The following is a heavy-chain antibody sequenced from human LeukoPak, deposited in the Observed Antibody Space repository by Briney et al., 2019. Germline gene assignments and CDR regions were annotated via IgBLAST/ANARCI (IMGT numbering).Heavy chain of an antibody. CDR3: ARVVPAAMVYYYMDV. J-gene: IGHJ6*03. D-gene: IGHD2-2*01. V-gene: IGHV1-69*06. CDR2: IIPIFGTA. CDR1: GGTFSSYA. Sequence: GASVKVSCKASGGTFSSYAISWVRQAPGQGLEWMGGIIPIFGTANYAQKFQGRVTITADKSTSTAHMELSSLRSEDTAVYYCARVVPAAMVYYYMDVWGKGTTVTVSS.